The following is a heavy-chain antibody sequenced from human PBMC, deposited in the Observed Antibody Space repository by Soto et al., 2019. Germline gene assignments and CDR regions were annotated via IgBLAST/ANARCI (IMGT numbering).Heavy chain of an antibody. J-gene: IGHJ5*01. V-gene: IGHV3-23*01. CDR2: IGGGGTDT. D-gene: IGHD1-20*01. CDR1: RFTFSDFA. Sequence: DVQLLESGGGLVQPGGSLTLSCAASRFTFSDFAMNWVRQAPGKGLEWVSSIGGGGTDTYYADSVKGRFTISRDNSKNTLYLQLDSLRDEVTAVYYCAKDAVSYNGKWDWFDSWGQGTLVIVSS. CDR3: AKDAVSYNGKWDWFDS.